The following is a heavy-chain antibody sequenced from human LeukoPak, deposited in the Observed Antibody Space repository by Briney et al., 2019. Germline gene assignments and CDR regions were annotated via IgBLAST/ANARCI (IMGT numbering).Heavy chain of an antibody. Sequence: GGSLRLSCAASGFTFTSYGMHWVRQAPGKGLEWVAFIQYDGTNKYYADSVKGRFTISRDTSKNTLYLQMNSLRPEDTAVYYCARDTYGGANSWGQGTLVTVSS. CDR1: GFTFTSYG. V-gene: IGHV3-30*02. J-gene: IGHJ4*02. CDR3: ARDTYGGANS. D-gene: IGHD4-23*01. CDR2: IQYDGTNK.